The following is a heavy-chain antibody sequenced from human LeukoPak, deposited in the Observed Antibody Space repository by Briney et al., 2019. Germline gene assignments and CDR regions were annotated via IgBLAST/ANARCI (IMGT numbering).Heavy chain of an antibody. CDR2: ISYDGSNK. J-gene: IGHJ4*02. CDR3: AKDSGDFWSGYYLDY. Sequence: GGSLRLSCAASGFTFSNAWMSWVRQAPGKGLEWVAVISYDGSNKYYADSVKGRFTISRDNSKNTLYLQMNSLRAEDTAVYYCAKDSGDFWSGYYLDYWGQGTLVTVPS. CDR1: GFTFSNAW. V-gene: IGHV3-30*18. D-gene: IGHD3-3*01.